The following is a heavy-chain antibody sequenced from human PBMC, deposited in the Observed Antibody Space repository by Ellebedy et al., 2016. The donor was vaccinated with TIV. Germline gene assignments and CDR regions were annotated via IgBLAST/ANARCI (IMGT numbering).Heavy chain of an antibody. J-gene: IGHJ6*02. Sequence: ASVKVSCXASGYTFTGYYMHWVRQAPGQGLEWMGWINPNSGGTNYAQKFQGRVTMTRDTSISTAYMELSRLRSDDTAVYYCARVWTTGTTWYYGMDVWGQGTTVTVSS. V-gene: IGHV1-2*02. CDR2: INPNSGGT. CDR1: GYTFTGYY. CDR3: ARVWTTGTTWYYGMDV. D-gene: IGHD1-1*01.